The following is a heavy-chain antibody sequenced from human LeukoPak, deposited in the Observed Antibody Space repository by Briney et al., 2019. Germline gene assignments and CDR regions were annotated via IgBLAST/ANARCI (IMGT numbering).Heavy chain of an antibody. D-gene: IGHD3-10*01. Sequence: GGSLRLSCAASGFSFSSHAMGWVRQAPGKGLEWVSSITGSGGITDYADSVKGRFTLSRDNSKNTLHLQMNSLRAEDTAVYYCAKEVRGPEGGMIFDYWGQGTLVTVSS. CDR2: ITGSGGIT. V-gene: IGHV3-23*01. J-gene: IGHJ4*02. CDR3: AKEVRGPEGGMIFDY. CDR1: GFSFSSHA.